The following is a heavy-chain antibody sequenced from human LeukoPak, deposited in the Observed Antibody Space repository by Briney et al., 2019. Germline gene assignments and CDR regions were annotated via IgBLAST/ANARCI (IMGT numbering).Heavy chain of an antibody. CDR3: ARGREGYSYGWGYYYYYMDV. D-gene: IGHD5-18*01. V-gene: IGHV4-59*01. J-gene: IGHJ6*03. Sequence: SETLSLTCTVSGGSISSYYWSWIRQPPGKGLEWIGYIYYSGSTNYNPSPKSRVTISVDTSKNQFSLKLSSVTVADTAVYYCARGREGYSYGWGYYYYYMDVWGKGTTVTVSS. CDR2: IYYSGST. CDR1: GGSISSYY.